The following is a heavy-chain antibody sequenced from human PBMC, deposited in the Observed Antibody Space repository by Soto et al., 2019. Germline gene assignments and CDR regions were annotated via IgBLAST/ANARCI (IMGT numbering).Heavy chain of an antibody. J-gene: IGHJ4*02. D-gene: IGHD5-12*01. Sequence: QVQLVQSGAEVKKPGSSVKVSCKASGGAFTNDIITWVRQAPGQGLEWMGRIIPLLDITNYAQKFQGRVTITADKSTSTAYMELNSLISDETAVYYCARDSPIGSTFSGYDAIDSWGQGTLVTVSS. CDR2: IIPLLDIT. CDR3: ARDSPIGSTFSGYDAIDS. V-gene: IGHV1-69*08. CDR1: GGAFTNDI.